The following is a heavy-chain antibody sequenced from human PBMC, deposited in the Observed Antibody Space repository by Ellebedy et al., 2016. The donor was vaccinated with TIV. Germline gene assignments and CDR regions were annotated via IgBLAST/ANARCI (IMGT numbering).Heavy chain of an antibody. CDR3: ARDSGSANADDY. CDR2: ITSGVGTT. D-gene: IGHD2-2*01. Sequence: GESLKISXAASGFTFSKFAMRWVRQTPGKGLEWVSSITSGVGTTYYTDSVKGRFTMSRDNSRNLVYLQMNGLRVDDTAVYYCARDSGSANADDYWGQGTLVTVSS. V-gene: IGHV3-23*01. CDR1: GFTFSKFA. J-gene: IGHJ4*02.